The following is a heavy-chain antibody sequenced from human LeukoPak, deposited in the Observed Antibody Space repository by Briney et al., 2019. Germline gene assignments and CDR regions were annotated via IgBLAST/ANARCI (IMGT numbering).Heavy chain of an antibody. CDR3: AKESLGVTTRYFQH. V-gene: IGHV3-30*02. D-gene: IGHD4-17*01. Sequence: GGSLRLSCAASGFTFSSYGMHWVRQAPGKGLEWVAVIWYDGSNKYYADSVKGRFTISRDNSKNTLYLQMNSLRAEDTAVYYCAKESLGVTTRYFQHWGQGTLVTVSS. CDR1: GFTFSSYG. CDR2: IWYDGSNK. J-gene: IGHJ1*01.